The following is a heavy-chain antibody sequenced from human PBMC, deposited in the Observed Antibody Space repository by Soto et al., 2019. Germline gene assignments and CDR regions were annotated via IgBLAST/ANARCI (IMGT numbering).Heavy chain of an antibody. V-gene: IGHV3-23*01. Sequence: PGGSLRLSCAASGFTFRSYGMSWVRQAPGKGLEWVSGISESGSSTTYADSVKGRFTISRDNSKNSLSLRMNSLRDEDTAVYFCAKRSPYSSGWYSPIFDYWGQGALVTVSS. J-gene: IGHJ4*02. D-gene: IGHD6-13*01. CDR1: GFTFRSYG. CDR2: ISESGSST. CDR3: AKRSPYSSGWYSPIFDY.